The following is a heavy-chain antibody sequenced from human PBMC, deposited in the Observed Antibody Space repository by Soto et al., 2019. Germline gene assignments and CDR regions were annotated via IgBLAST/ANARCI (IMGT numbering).Heavy chain of an antibody. Sequence: EVQLVESGGGLVQPGGSLRLSCAASGFTFSSYWMHWVRQAPGKGLVWVSRITFDGSNTDYADSVKGRFTISRDNAKNTVYVQMNSLRDEDTNLYYCARVVPNYYAMDVWGQGTTVTVSS. CDR3: ARVVPNYYAMDV. CDR2: ITFDGSNT. CDR1: GFTFSSYW. J-gene: IGHJ6*02. V-gene: IGHV3-74*01.